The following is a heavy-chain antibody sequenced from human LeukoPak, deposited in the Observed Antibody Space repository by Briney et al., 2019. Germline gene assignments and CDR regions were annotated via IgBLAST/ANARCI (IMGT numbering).Heavy chain of an antibody. V-gene: IGHV4-39*07. CDR3: ARKPRYGSPDY. CDR1: GGSISSSSYY. J-gene: IGHJ4*02. Sequence: PSETLSLTCTVSGGSISSSSYYWGWIRQPPGKGLEWMWSIYYSGSTYYNPSLKSRVTISVDTSKNQFSLKLSSVTAADTAVYYCARKPRYGSPDYWGQGTLVTVSS. CDR2: IYYSGST. D-gene: IGHD4-17*01.